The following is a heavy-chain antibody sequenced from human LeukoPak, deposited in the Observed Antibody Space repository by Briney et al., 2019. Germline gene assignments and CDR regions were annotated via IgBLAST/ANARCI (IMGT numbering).Heavy chain of an antibody. D-gene: IGHD6-13*01. CDR2: IYHSGST. J-gene: IGHJ4*02. CDR1: GGSISSSNW. V-gene: IGHV4-4*02. Sequence: SETLSLTCAVSGGSISSSNWWSWVRQPPGKGQEWIGEIYHSGSTNYNPSLKSRVTISVDKSKNQFSLKLSSVTAADTAVYYCAREQGYIAAGLGYWGQGTLVTVSS. CDR3: AREQGYIAAGLGY.